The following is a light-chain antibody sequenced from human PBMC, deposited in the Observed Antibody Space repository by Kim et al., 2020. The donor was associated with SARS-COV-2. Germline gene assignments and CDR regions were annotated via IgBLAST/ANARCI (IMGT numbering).Light chain of an antibody. CDR3: SSFTTRSTLV. Sequence: QSITISATGTIINIGSYTYFSWHQQHPGKAPKLMIYDVNKRPSGISSRFSGSKSGSTASLTISGLQSEDEADYYCSSFTTRSTLVFGGGTKVTVL. J-gene: IGLJ3*02. CDR1: IINIGSYTY. V-gene: IGLV2-14*03. CDR2: DVN.